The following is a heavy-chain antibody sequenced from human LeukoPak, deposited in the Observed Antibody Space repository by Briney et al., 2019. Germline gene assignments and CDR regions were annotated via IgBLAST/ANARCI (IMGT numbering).Heavy chain of an antibody. J-gene: IGHJ1*01. D-gene: IGHD2-2*02. CDR3: ARDAYCSSTNCHTEYFQY. CDR1: GFTVSYSY. V-gene: IGHV3-53*05. CDR2: IYSDGTT. Sequence: GGSLGLSCAASGFTVSYSYMSWVRQAPGKGLEWVSVIYSDGTTYYADSVKGRFTISRDNFKNTVYLQMNSLRAEDTAVYYCARDAYCSSTNCHTEYFQYWGQGTLVTVSS.